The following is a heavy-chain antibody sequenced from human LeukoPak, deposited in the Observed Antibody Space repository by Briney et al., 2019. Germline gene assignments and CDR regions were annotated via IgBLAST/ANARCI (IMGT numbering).Heavy chain of an antibody. CDR2: FDPEDGET. J-gene: IGHJ5*02. D-gene: IGHD5-18*01. CDR1: GYTLTELS. Sequence: ASVKVSCKVSGYTLTELSVHWVRQAPGKGLEWMGTFDPEDGETIYAQKFQGWVTMTRDTSISTAYMELSRLRSDDTAVYYCARGGYSYGYSPVAVVNWFDPWGQGTLVTVSS. CDR3: ARGGYSYGYSPVAVVNWFDP. V-gene: IGHV1-24*01.